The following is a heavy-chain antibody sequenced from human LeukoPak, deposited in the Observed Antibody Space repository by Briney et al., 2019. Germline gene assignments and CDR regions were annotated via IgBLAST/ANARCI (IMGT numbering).Heavy chain of an antibody. D-gene: IGHD6-13*01. J-gene: IGHJ4*02. CDR3: ARVPGIPIAAAGTDYFDY. CDR2: IYHSGST. Sequence: SETLSLTCAVSGGSISSSNWWSWVRQPPGKGLEWIGEIYHSGSTNYNPSLKSRVTISVDKSKNQFSLKLSSVTAADTAVYYCARVPGIPIAAAGTDYFDYWGQGTLVTVSS. CDR1: GGSISSSNW. V-gene: IGHV4-4*02.